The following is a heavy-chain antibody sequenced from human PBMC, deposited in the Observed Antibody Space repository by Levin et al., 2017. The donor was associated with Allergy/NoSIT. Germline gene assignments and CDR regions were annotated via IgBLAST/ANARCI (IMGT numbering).Heavy chain of an antibody. J-gene: IGHJ6*02. V-gene: IGHV4-31*03. CDR2: IPHSGSA. Sequence: SETLSLTCTVSGASISRGSYYWTWIRQLPGTGLEWIGFIPHSGSASYNPSLRSRLTLSLDTSKNQFSLKLASVTVADTAVYYCARDECAWFGECYGPDVWGQGTTVIVSS. D-gene: IGHD3-10*01. CDR1: GASISRGSYY. CDR3: ARDECAWFGECYGPDV.